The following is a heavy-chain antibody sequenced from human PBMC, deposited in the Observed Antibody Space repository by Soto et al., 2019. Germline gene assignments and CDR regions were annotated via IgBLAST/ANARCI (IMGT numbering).Heavy chain of an antibody. Sequence: GESLKISCKGSGYSFTSYWIGWVRQMPGKGLEWMGIIYPGDSDTRYSPSFQGQVTISADKSISTAYLRWSSLKASDTAMYYCASGRLVPTYYYGMDVWGQGTTVTVSS. D-gene: IGHD6-19*01. V-gene: IGHV5-51*01. CDR3: ASGRLVPTYYYGMDV. J-gene: IGHJ6*02. CDR2: IYPGDSDT. CDR1: GYSFTSYW.